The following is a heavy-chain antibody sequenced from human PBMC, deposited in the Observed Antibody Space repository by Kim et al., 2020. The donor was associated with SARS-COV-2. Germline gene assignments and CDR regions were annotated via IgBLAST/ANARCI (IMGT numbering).Heavy chain of an antibody. J-gene: IGHJ4*02. D-gene: IGHD3-3*01. V-gene: IGHV6-1*01. Sequence: DYVVYVKSRIPINPDTSKNQFSLQLNSVTPEDTAIYYCAHSEYFADFFDYWGQGTLVTVSS. CDR3: AHSEYFADFFDY.